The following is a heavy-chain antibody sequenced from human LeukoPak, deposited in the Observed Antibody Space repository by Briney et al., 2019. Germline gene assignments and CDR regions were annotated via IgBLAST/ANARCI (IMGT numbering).Heavy chain of an antibody. CDR2: VYPGDSYT. CDR1: GYSFSSYW. Sequence: GVSLKISCKSSGYSFSSYWIAWVRQMPGKAPECMGIVYPGDSYTRYSPSFQGRVTFSADKSISTAFLPWSSLKASHTAMYFCARHWRDSSSPLDYWGQGTLVTVSS. J-gene: IGHJ4*02. CDR3: ARHWRDSSSPLDY. V-gene: IGHV5-51*01. D-gene: IGHD3-22*01.